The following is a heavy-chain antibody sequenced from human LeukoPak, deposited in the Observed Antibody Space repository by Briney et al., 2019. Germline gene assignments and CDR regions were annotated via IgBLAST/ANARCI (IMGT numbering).Heavy chain of an antibody. J-gene: IGHJ6*02. CDR2: VYFRGTT. D-gene: IGHD2-15*01. CDR3: ACSHSGVTARVEENV. V-gene: IGHV4-39*07. CDR1: GGSLSTITDN. Sequence: SEPLSLTCAVYGGSLSTITDNCDWVRQSAGAGLEWIECVYFRGTTYYKTSRGSRLPISIDTSKNQFSTKMWYLPGADTAVFFGACSHSGVTARVEENVWGEGTTVSVS.